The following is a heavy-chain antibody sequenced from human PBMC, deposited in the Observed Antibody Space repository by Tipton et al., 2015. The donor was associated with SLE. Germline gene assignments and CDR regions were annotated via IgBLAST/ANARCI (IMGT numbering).Heavy chain of an antibody. CDR2: IHTSGRT. D-gene: IGHD3-10*01. V-gene: IGHV4-61*09. Sequence: TLSLTCTVSGGSISSGSYYWTWIRQPAGKGLEWIGNIHTSGRTNYNPSLKSRVTISEDTSKNQFSLKLSSVTAADSAVYYCARVAGLNYFGSGSRIRGGLLDYWGQGTLVTVSS. CDR1: GGSISSGSYY. CDR3: ARVAGLNYFGSGSRIRGGLLDY. J-gene: IGHJ4*02.